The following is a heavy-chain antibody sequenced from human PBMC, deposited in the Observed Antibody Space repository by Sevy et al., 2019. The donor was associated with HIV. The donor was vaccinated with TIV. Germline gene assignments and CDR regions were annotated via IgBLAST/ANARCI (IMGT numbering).Heavy chain of an antibody. CDR1: GLTFSSHA. D-gene: IGHD6-19*01. CDR3: TRDAGYSIAWSPSDY. V-gene: IGHV3-30-3*01. CDR2: ISSAGSNK. Sequence: GGSLRLSCAASGLTFSSHAMHWVRQAPGKGLEWVAVISSAGSNKYYAYSVKGRFTISRDNPKNTRNLQMNSLRPEDTAVYYCTRDAGYSIAWSPSDYWGQGTLVTVSS. J-gene: IGHJ4*02.